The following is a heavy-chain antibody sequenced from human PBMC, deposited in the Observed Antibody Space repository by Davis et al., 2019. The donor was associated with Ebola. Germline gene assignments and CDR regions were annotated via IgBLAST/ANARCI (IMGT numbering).Heavy chain of an antibody. CDR1: GGSFSGYY. CDR2: INHSGST. CDR3: ARGPRSSWAGRAFDI. J-gene: IGHJ3*02. Sequence: PSETLSLTCAVYGGSFSGYYWSWIRQPPGKGLEWIGEINHSGSTNYNPSLKSRVTISVDTSKNQFSLKLSSVTAADTAVYYCARGPRSSWAGRAFDIWGQGTMVTVSS. V-gene: IGHV4-34*01. D-gene: IGHD2-2*01.